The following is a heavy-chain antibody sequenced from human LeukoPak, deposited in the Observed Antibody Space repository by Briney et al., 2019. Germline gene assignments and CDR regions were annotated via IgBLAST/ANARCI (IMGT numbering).Heavy chain of an antibody. V-gene: IGHV4-61*08. D-gene: IGHD1-20*01. CDR1: GGSISSGGYY. CDR2: IYYSGST. Sequence: PSQTLSLTCTVSGGSISSGGYYWSWIRQPPGKGLEWIGYIYYSGSTNYNPSLKSRVTISVDTSKNQFSLKLSSVTAADTAVYYCARAKGRITGTSYYFDYWGQGTLVTVSS. CDR3: ARAKGRITGTSYYFDY. J-gene: IGHJ4*02.